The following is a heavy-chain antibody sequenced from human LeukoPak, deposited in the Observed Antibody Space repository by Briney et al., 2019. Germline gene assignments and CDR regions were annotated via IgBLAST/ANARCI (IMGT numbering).Heavy chain of an antibody. D-gene: IGHD3-16*02. CDR2: INPNSGGT. V-gene: IGHV1-2*02. CDR3: QSMITFGGVIVSDY. J-gene: IGHJ4*02. CDR1: GYTFTGYY. Sequence: GASVKVSCKASGYTFTGYYMHWVRQAPGQGLEWMGWINPNSGGTNYAQKFQGRVTITADKSTSTAYMELSSLRSEDTAVYYCQSMITFGGVIVSDYWGQGTLVTVSS.